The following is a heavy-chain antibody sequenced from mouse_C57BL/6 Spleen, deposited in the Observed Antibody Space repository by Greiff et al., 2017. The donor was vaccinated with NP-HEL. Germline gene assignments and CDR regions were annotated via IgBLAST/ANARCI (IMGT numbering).Heavy chain of an antibody. CDR3: ARCGNYDAMDY. CDR2: IHPNSGST. J-gene: IGHJ4*01. D-gene: IGHD2-1*01. CDR1: GYTFTSYW. Sequence: QVQLQQPGAELVKPGASVKLSCKASGYTFTSYWMHWVKQRPGQGLEWIGMIHPNSGSTNYNEKFKSKATLTVDKSSSTAYRQLSSLTSEDSAVYYCARCGNYDAMDYWGQGTSVTVSS. V-gene: IGHV1-64*01.